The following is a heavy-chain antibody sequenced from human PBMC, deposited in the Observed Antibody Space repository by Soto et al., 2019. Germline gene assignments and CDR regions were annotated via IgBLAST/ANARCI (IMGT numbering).Heavy chain of an antibody. CDR3: ARWGTTGDLDV. V-gene: IGHV3-33*05. CDR1: GFTFRSYV. CDR2: TSYDGSNN. D-gene: IGHD3-16*01. J-gene: IGHJ4*02. Sequence: QVQLVESGGGVVQPGTSLRLSCVGSGFTFRSYVIHWVRQAPGKGLEGVALTSYDGSNNFYGDSVKGRFTISRHNSRNTVELHVDSLRFGDTGLYYCARWGTTGDLDVWGQGTRVSVSS.